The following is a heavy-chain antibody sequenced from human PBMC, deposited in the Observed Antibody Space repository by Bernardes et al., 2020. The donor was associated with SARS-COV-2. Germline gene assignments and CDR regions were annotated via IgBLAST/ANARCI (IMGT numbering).Heavy chain of an antibody. J-gene: IGHJ3*02. Sequence: GGSLRLSCAASGFTFSSYSMNWVRQAPGKGLEWVSYMSSSSNTIYYADSVKGRFTISRDNAKNSLYLQMNSLRAEDTAGYYCARRGSRFTYDAFDIWGQGTMVTVSS. V-gene: IGHV3-48*01. CDR3: ARRGSRFTYDAFDI. CDR1: GFTFSSYS. D-gene: IGHD1-26*01. CDR2: MSSSSNTI.